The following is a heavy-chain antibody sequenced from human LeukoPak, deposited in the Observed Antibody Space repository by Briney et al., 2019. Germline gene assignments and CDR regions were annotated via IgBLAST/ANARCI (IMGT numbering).Heavy chain of an antibody. D-gene: IGHD2-2*01. CDR2: IYTSGST. J-gene: IGHJ4*02. V-gene: IGHV4-4*07. CDR1: GGSISGYY. CDR3: ASSSGQYCSSTSCYPVYFDY. Sequence: PSETLSLTCTVSGGSISGYYWSWIRQPAGKGLEWIGRIYTSGSTNYNPSLKSRVAMSVDTSKNQFSLKLSSVTAADTAVYYCASSSGQYCSSTSCYPVYFDYWGQGTLVTVSS.